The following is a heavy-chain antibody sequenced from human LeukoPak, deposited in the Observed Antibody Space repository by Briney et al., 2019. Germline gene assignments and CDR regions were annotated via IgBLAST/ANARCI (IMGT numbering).Heavy chain of an antibody. CDR3: ARAILLTGSEYYFDS. Sequence: PGGSLRLSCAASGFAVNDNYMGWVRQAPGKGLDWVSLIYSGGDTYYADAVKGRFTISRDNSKNTDYFQMNSLRHDDTATYYCARAILLTGSEYYFDSWGQGTVVTVSS. D-gene: IGHD3-9*01. CDR1: GFAVNDNY. J-gene: IGHJ4*02. V-gene: IGHV3-53*01. CDR2: IYSGGDT.